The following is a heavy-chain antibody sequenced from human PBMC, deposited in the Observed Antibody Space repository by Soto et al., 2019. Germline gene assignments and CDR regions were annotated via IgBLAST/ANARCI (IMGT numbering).Heavy chain of an antibody. D-gene: IGHD2-2*01. CDR1: GGTFSSYT. CDR2: IIPILGIA. Sequence: SVKVSCKASGGTFSSYTISWVRQAPGQGLEWMGRIIPILGIANYAQKFQGRVTITADKSTSTAYMELSSLRSEDTAVYYCAREDCSSTSCRNDAFDIWGQGTMVTVSS. V-gene: IGHV1-69*04. CDR3: AREDCSSTSCRNDAFDI. J-gene: IGHJ3*02.